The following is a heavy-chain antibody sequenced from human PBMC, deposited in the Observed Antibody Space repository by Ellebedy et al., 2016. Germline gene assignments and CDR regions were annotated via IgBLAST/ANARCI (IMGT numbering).Heavy chain of an antibody. J-gene: IGHJ3*01. CDR1: GFTFEHYA. Sequence: SLKISCAASGFTFEHYAMHWVRQAPGKGLEWVSGIGWNSGSIDYADSVKGRFTISRDNARNSLHLQMNSLRTEDTALYYCVKDGDSSGWFHAFDFWGQGTMVTVSS. CDR3: VKDGDSSGWFHAFDF. CDR2: IGWNSGSI. D-gene: IGHD6-19*01. V-gene: IGHV3-9*01.